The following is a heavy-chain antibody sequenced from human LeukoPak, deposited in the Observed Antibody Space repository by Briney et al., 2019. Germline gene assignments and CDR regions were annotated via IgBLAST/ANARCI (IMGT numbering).Heavy chain of an antibody. V-gene: IGHV1-2*06. Sequence: ASVTVSCKASGYTFSVSYIHWVRQAPGQGLEWLGRINPNSGDTNYAQNFHGRVTMTRDTSITTAYMELNSLTSDDTAVYFCARSAEHCNNGVCFTDYYMDVWGKGTTVTVSS. CDR3: ARSAEHCNNGVCFTDYYMDV. CDR2: INPNSGDT. CDR1: GYTFSVSY. D-gene: IGHD2-8*01. J-gene: IGHJ6*03.